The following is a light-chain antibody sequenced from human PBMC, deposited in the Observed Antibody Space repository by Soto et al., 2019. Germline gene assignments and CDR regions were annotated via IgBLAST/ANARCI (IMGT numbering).Light chain of an antibody. CDR2: GNN. Sequence: QSVLTQPPSVSGAPGQRLTISCLGRSSNIGAGYEVHWYQQLPGTAPKLLIYGNNNRPSGVPDRFSGSKSGTSASLAITGLQAEDEADYYCQSYDSSLSALYVFGTGTKLTVL. J-gene: IGLJ1*01. V-gene: IGLV1-40*01. CDR1: SSNIGAGYE. CDR3: QSYDSSLSALYV.